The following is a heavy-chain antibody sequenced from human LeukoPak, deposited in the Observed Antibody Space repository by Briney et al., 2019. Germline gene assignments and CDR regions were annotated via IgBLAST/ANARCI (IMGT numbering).Heavy chain of an antibody. CDR3: ARRLRVDRYFDY. D-gene: IGHD3-9*01. CDR2: INHSGST. V-gene: IGHV4-39*07. Sequence: PSETLSLTCSVSDGSISSGYYYWAWIRQPPGKGLEWIGEINHSGSTNYNPSLKSRVTISVDTSKNQFSLKLSSVTAADTAVYYCARRLRVDRYFDYWGQGTLVTVSS. CDR1: DGSISSGYYY. J-gene: IGHJ4*02.